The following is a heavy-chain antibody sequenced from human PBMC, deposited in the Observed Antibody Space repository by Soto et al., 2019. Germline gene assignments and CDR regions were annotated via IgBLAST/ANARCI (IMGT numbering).Heavy chain of an antibody. CDR2: ISTSSSYI. D-gene: IGHD5-12*01. Sequence: GGSLRLSCAASGFTFSSYSMNWVRQAPGKGLQWVSFISTSSSYIYYADSVKGRFTISRDNAKNSLHLQMNSLRAEDTAVYYCARARVSGDTVALFDYWGQGTLVTVSS. V-gene: IGHV3-21*01. CDR3: ARARVSGDTVALFDY. CDR1: GFTFSSYS. J-gene: IGHJ4*02.